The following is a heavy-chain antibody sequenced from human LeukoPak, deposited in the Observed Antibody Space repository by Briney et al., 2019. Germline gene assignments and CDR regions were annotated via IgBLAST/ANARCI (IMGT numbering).Heavy chain of an antibody. CDR2: ISYDGSNK. J-gene: IGHJ4*02. D-gene: IGHD3-10*01. CDR3: AKAQTKQMVRGVLDY. V-gene: IGHV3-30*18. CDR1: GFTFSSYG. Sequence: PGGSLRLSCAASGFTFSSYGMHWVRQAPGKGLEWVAVISYDGSNKYYADSVKGRFTISRDNSKNTLYLQMNSLRAEDTAVYYCAKAQTKQMVRGVLDYWGQGTLVTVPS.